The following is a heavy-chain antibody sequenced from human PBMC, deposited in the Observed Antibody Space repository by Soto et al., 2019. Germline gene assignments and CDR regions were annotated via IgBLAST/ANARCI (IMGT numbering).Heavy chain of an antibody. D-gene: IGHD3-10*01. CDR3: ARDLPLYGPLDTGGMDV. V-gene: IGHV3-21*01. CDR2: ISSSSSYI. CDR1: GFTFSSYS. Sequence: GGSLRLSCAASGFTFSSYSMNWVRQAPGKGLEWVSSISSSSSYIYYADSVKGRFTISRDNAKNSLYLQMNSLRAEDTAVYYCARDLPLYGPLDTGGMDVWGQGTTVTVSS. J-gene: IGHJ6*02.